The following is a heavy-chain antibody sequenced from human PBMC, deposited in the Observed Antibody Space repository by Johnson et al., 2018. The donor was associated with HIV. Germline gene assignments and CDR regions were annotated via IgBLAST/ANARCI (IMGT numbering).Heavy chain of an antibody. CDR1: GFTFDDYA. CDR3: ARDLRGAFDI. CDR2: TSWNSGSI. Sequence: VQLVASGGGLVQPGRALRLSCAASGFTFDDYAMHWVRQAPGKGLEWVSGTSWNSGSIRYADSVKGRFTISRDNAKNSLSLQMNSLRDEDTAVYYCARDLRGAFDIWGQGTMVTVSS. D-gene: IGHD3-10*01. J-gene: IGHJ3*02. V-gene: IGHV3-9*01.